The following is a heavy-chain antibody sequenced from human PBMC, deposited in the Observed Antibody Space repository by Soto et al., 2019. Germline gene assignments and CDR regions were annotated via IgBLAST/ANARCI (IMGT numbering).Heavy chain of an antibody. CDR2: ISSSGSTI. CDR1: GFTFSDYY. D-gene: IGHD2-2*01. Sequence: GESLKISCAASGFTFSDYYMSWIRQAPGKGLEWVSYISSSGSTIYYADSVKGRFTISRDNAKNSLYLQMNSLRAEDTAVYYCARILDCSSTSCYLSTNYYYYYYMDVWGKGTTVTVSS. J-gene: IGHJ6*03. CDR3: ARILDCSSTSCYLSTNYYYYYYMDV. V-gene: IGHV3-11*01.